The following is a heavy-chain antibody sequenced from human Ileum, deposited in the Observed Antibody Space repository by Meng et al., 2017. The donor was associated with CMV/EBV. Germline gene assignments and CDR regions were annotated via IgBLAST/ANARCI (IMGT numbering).Heavy chain of an antibody. D-gene: IGHD2-2*01. Sequence: ASVKVSCKASGGTFSSYTISWVRPAPGQGLEWVGWINPKSGDTRSAQKFQGRVTMTRDTSISTASMELRMLTSDDTAVYYCARDYVVIPAARGFDFWGQGTLVTVSS. V-gene: IGHV1-2*02. J-gene: IGHJ4*02. CDR3: ARDYVVIPAARGFDF. CDR1: GGTFSSYT. CDR2: INPKSGDT.